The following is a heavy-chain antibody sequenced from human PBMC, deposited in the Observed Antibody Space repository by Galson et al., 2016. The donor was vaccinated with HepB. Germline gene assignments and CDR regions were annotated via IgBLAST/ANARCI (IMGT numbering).Heavy chain of an antibody. CDR3: ARSNLLVPAAILRYGLDV. CDR1: GFTFNTYA. Sequence: SLRLSCAASGFTFNTYAMHWVRQPPAPGKGLEYVSAISNGGTTYYAESVKGRFTISRDNSKKMFYLQMGSLRPEDMAVYYCARSNLLVPAAILRYGLDVWGQGTTVTVSS. CDR2: ISNGGTT. D-gene: IGHD2-2*01. V-gene: IGHV3-64*02. J-gene: IGHJ6*02.